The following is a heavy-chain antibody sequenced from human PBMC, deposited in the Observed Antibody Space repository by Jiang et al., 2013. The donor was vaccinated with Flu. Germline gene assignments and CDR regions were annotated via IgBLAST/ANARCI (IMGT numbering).Heavy chain of an antibody. CDR3: TTHYYDSSGGFDY. CDR1: EFTFSNAW. CDR2: IKTKTDGGRV. J-gene: IGHJ4*02. V-gene: IGHV3-15*01. Sequence: QLLESGGGLVKPGGSLRLSCAASEFTFSNAWMTWVRQAPGKGLEWVGRIKTKTDGGRVTYGAPVKGRFTISRDDSKNTLYLEMSSLKTEDTAVYYCTTHYYDSSGGFDYWGQGTLVTVSS. D-gene: IGHD3-22*01.